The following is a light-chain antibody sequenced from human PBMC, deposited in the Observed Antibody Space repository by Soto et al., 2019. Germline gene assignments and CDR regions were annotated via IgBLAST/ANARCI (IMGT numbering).Light chain of an antibody. Sequence: EVVMTQSPATLSVSPGERATLSCRASQRVSSNLAWYQQKHGQAPRLLIYGASTRATGIPARFSGSGSGTEFTLTITSLQSEDFAVYYCQQYNNWPPLTFGGGTGVEIK. J-gene: IGKJ4*01. CDR2: GAS. V-gene: IGKV3-15*01. CDR1: QRVSSN. CDR3: QQYNNWPPLT.